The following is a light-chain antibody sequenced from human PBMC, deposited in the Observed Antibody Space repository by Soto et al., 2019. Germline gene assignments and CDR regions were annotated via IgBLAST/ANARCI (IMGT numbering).Light chain of an antibody. CDR1: SSNIGAPYD. Sequence: QSVLTQPPSVSGAPGQRVSISCTGSSSNIGAPYDVHWYQQLPGTAPKLLIYGNSNRPSGVPDRFSGSKSGTSASLAITGLQAEDEADYYCQSYDSSLSGYDVFGTGTKLTVL. CDR2: GNS. CDR3: QSYDSSLSGYDV. V-gene: IGLV1-40*01. J-gene: IGLJ1*01.